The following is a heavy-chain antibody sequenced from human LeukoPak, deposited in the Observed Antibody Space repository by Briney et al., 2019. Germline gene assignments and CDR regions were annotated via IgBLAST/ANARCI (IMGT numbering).Heavy chain of an antibody. J-gene: IGHJ5*02. CDR1: GFTFDDYA. D-gene: IGHD6-13*01. Sequence: GGSLRLSCAASGFTFDDYAMHWVRQAPGKGLEWVSGISWNSGSIGYADSVKGRFTISRDNAKNSLYLQMNSLRAEDTALYYCAKGGSWYVLGFDPWGQGTLVTVSS. V-gene: IGHV3-9*01. CDR2: ISWNSGSI. CDR3: AKGGSWYVLGFDP.